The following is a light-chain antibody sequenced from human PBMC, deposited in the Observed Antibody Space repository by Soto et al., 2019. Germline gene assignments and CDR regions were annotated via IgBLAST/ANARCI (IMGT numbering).Light chain of an antibody. Sequence: VIWMTQSPSLLSASTGDRVTISCRMSQGISSYLGWYQQKPGKAPKLLIYDASTLHSGVPSRFSGGGSGTEFTLTISSLQPEDFATYYCQQVNVYPSTFGRGTKVDIK. V-gene: IGKV1D-8*03. J-gene: IGKJ4*01. CDR3: QQVNVYPST. CDR2: DAS. CDR1: QGISSY.